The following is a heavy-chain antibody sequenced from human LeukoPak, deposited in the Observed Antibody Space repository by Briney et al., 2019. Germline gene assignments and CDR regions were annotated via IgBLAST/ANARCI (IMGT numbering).Heavy chain of an antibody. CDR3: AEEPRENSGYYVSGWFDP. D-gene: IGHD5-12*01. CDR1: GFTFSSYA. Sequence: PGGSLRLSCAASGFTFSSYAMSWVRQAPGKGLEWVSAISGSGGSTYYADSVKGRFTISRDNSKNTLFLQMNSLRADDTAVYYCAEEPRENSGYYVSGWFDPWGQGTLVTVSS. CDR2: ISGSGGST. V-gene: IGHV3-23*01. J-gene: IGHJ5*02.